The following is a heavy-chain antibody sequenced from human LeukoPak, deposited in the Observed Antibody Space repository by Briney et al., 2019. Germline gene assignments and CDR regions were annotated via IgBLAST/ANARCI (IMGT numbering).Heavy chain of an antibody. J-gene: IGHJ4*02. V-gene: IGHV3-23*01. CDR2: ISGSGGST. CDR3: AKVTFIVVVPAYAPYFDY. D-gene: IGHD2-2*01. CDR1: GFTFSSYA. Sequence: PGGSLRLSCAASGFTFSSYAMSWVRQAPGKGLEWVSAISGSGGSTYYADSVKGRFTISRDNSKNTLYLQMNSLRAEDTAVYYCAKVTFIVVVPAYAPYFDYWGQGTLATVSS.